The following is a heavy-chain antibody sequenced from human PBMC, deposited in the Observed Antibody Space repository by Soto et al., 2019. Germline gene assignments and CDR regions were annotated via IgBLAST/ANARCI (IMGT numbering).Heavy chain of an antibody. CDR1: GGSLSNSY. CDR3: ATRPPEGTFFGVFDY. Sequence: PSENLSLTCSVSGGSLSNSYWSWIRQSPGKGPKWIGYVSHSGTTNYNPSLESRVTISIDTSRNQFSLKLDTVTAADTAVYYCATRPPEGTFFGVFDYWSQGTLVTVS. V-gene: IGHV4-59*01. J-gene: IGHJ4*02. D-gene: IGHD3-10*01. CDR2: VSHSGTT.